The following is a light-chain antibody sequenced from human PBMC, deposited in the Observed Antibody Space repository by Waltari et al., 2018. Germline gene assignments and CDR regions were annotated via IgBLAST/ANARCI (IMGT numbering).Light chain of an antibody. Sequence: DVVMTQTPLSLPITAGEPACISCGASQSLLHTNGNSYLHWYLQKPRQSPQLLIYGASNRASGVPDRFSGSGSGTDFTLKITKVEAEDVGIYYCVQTIGFPLTFGRGTKVEIK. V-gene: IGKV2-40*01. CDR2: GAS. CDR3: VQTIGFPLT. CDR1: QSLLHTNGNSY. J-gene: IGKJ4*01.